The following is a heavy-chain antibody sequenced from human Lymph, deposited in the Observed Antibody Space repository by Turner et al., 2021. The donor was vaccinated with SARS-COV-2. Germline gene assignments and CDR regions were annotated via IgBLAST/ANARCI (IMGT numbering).Heavy chain of an antibody. CDR2: INAGNGNT. CDR1: GYTFTSYA. Sequence: QVQLVQSGAEVNKPGASVKVSCKASGYTFTSYAMHWVRQAPGQRLEWMGWINAGNGNTKYSQKFQGRVTITRDTSASTAYMELSSLRSEDTAVYYCASGGYCSSTSCYRFYGMDVWGQGTTVTVSS. D-gene: IGHD2-2*02. J-gene: IGHJ6*02. CDR3: ASGGYCSSTSCYRFYGMDV. V-gene: IGHV1-3*01.